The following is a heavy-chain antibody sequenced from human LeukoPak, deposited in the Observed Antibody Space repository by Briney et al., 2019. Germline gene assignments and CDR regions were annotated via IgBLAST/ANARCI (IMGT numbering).Heavy chain of an antibody. V-gene: IGHV1-8*01. J-gene: IGHJ4*02. CDR2: MNPNSGNT. CDR3: ARGRVRARRGCSSTSCHPYYFDY. CDR1: GYTFTSYG. Sequence: ASVKVSCKASGYTFTSYGFTWVRQATGQGLEWMGWMNPNSGNTGYAQKFQGRVTITRNTSISTAYMELSSLRSEDTAVYYCARGRVRARRGCSSTSCHPYYFDYWGQGTLVTVSS. D-gene: IGHD2-2*01.